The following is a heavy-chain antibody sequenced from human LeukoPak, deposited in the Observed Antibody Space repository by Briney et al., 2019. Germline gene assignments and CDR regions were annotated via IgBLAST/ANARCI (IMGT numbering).Heavy chain of an antibody. Sequence: GGSLRLSCAASGFTFDDYAMHWVRQAPGKGLEWVSGISWNSGSIGYADTVKGRFTISRDNAKNSLYLQMNSLRAEDTALYYCAKDGSYHYGECSRGPFDYWGQGTLVTVSS. CDR2: ISWNSGSI. V-gene: IGHV3-9*01. CDR1: GFTFDDYA. D-gene: IGHD4-17*01. CDR3: AKDGSYHYGECSRGPFDY. J-gene: IGHJ4*02.